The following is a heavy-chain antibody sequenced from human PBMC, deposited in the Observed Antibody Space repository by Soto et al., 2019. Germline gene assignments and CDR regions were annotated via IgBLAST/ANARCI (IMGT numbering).Heavy chain of an antibody. Sequence: ASVKVSCKASGYTFTSYGISWVRQAPGQGLEWMGWISAYNGNTNYAQKLQGRVTMTTDTSTSTAYMELRSLRSDDTAVYYCARGGSRITMVRGVNDAFDIWGQGTMVTVAS. CDR1: GYTFTSYG. CDR3: ARGGSRITMVRGVNDAFDI. V-gene: IGHV1-18*01. CDR2: ISAYNGNT. J-gene: IGHJ3*02. D-gene: IGHD3-10*01.